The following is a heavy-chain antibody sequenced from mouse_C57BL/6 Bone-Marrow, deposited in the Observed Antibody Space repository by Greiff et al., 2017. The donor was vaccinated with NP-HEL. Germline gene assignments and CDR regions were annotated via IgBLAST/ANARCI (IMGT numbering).Heavy chain of an antibody. D-gene: IGHD2-3*01. J-gene: IGHJ2*01. CDR3: ARRGLLHDY. CDR2: ISGGGGNT. V-gene: IGHV5-9*01. Sequence: EVMLVESGGGLVKPVGSLKLSCAASGFTFSSYTMSWVRQTPEKRLEWVATISGGGGNTYYPDSVKGRFTISRDNAKNTLYLQMSSLRSEDTALYYCARRGLLHDYWGQGTTLTVSS. CDR1: GFTFSSYT.